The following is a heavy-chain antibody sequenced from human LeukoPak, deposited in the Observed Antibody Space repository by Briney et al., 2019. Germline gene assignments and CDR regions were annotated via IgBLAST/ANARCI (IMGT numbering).Heavy chain of an antibody. Sequence: ASVKVSCKVSGYTLTELSMHWVRQAPGKGLEWMGWISVYNGNTNYAQKLQGRVTMTTDTSTSTAYMELRSLRSDDTAVYYCARDLNTMVRGVSDYWGQGTLVTVSS. CDR2: ISVYNGNT. CDR3: ARDLNTMVRGVSDY. CDR1: GYTLTELS. J-gene: IGHJ4*02. V-gene: IGHV1-18*01. D-gene: IGHD3-10*01.